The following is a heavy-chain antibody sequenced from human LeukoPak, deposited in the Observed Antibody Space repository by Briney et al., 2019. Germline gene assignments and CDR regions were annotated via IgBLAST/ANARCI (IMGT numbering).Heavy chain of an antibody. CDR1: GFSFSGHW. CDR2: IKADGSEK. V-gene: IGHV3-7*05. Sequence: PGGSLRLSCAASGFSFSGHWMNWVRQPPGKGLEWVANIKADGSEKYYVDSVKGRFTISRDDAKRTVDLQMDNLRAEDTAIYYCAYRNNFEYWGQGAVVTVS. D-gene: IGHD1-26*01. CDR3: AYRNNFEY. J-gene: IGHJ4*02.